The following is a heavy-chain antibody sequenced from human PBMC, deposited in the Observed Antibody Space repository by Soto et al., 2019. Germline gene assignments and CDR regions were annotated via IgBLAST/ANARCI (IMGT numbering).Heavy chain of an antibody. D-gene: IGHD6-13*01. Sequence: KSSETLSLTCTVSGDSISSDGYYWSWIRQPPGKGLEWIGEINHSGSTNYNPSLKSRVTISVDTSKNQFSLKLSSVTAADTAVYYCARGFHPYSSSWGYWGQGTLVTVSS. CDR1: GDSISSDGYY. CDR3: ARGFHPYSSSWGY. V-gene: IGHV4-34*01. CDR2: INHSGST. J-gene: IGHJ4*02.